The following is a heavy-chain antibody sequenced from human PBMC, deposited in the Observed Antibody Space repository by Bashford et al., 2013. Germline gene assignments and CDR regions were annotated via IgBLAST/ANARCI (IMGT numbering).Heavy chain of an antibody. Sequence: VRQAPGKGLEWVSYISSSSSTIYYADSVKGRFTISRDNAKNSLYLQMNSLRAEDTAVYYCARSPLSIAAPLDYWGQGTLVTVSS. D-gene: IGHD6-13*01. V-gene: IGHV3-48*01. CDR2: ISSSSSTI. J-gene: IGHJ4*02. CDR3: ARSPLSIAAPLDY.